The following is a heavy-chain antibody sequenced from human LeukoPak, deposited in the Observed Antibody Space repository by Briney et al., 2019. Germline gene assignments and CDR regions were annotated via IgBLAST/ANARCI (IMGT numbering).Heavy chain of an antibody. J-gene: IGHJ6*02. D-gene: IGHD4-17*01. CDR3: AKDRSHDYGDYSSGMDV. CDR1: GFTFSSYA. V-gene: IGHV3-23*01. Sequence: PGGSLRLSCAASGFTFSSYAMSWVRQAPGKGLEWVSAISGSGGSTYYADSVKGRFTISRDNSKNTLYLQMNSLRAEDTAVYYCAKDRSHDYGDYSSGMDVWGQGTTVTVSS. CDR2: ISGSGGST.